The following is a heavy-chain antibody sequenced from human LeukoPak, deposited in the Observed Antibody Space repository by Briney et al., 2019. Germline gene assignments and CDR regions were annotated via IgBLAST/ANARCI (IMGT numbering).Heavy chain of an antibody. CDR1: GGSIGSSHYY. Sequence: SETLSLTCTVSGGSIGSSHYYWDWIRQPPGKGLEWIGSIYYSGSTYYNPSLKSRVTISVDTSKNHFSLKLSSVTAADTAVYYCARANRVSLYYFDYWGQGTLVTVSS. V-gene: IGHV4-39*02. D-gene: IGHD5/OR15-5a*01. J-gene: IGHJ4*02. CDR3: ARANRVSLYYFDY. CDR2: IYYSGST.